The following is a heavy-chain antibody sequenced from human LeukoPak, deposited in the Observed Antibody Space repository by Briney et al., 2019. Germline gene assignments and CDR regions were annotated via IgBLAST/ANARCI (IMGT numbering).Heavy chain of an antibody. V-gene: IGHV1-24*01. J-gene: IGHJ4*02. Sequence: GASVNVSCKVSVYTLTELSMHWVRQAPGKGLEWVGGFDPEDGETIYAQKFQGRVTMTEDTSTDTAYMELSSLRSEDTAVYYCATDRFLDHFGRRPPSDYWGQGTLVTVSS. CDR1: VYTLTELS. CDR3: ATDRFLDHFGRRPPSDY. D-gene: IGHD3-3*01. CDR2: FDPEDGET.